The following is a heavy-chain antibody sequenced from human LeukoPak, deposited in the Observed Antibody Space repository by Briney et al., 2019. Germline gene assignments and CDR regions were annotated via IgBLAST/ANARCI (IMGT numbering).Heavy chain of an antibody. CDR3: ARAGGYSYGLLPDY. J-gene: IGHJ4*02. D-gene: IGHD5-18*01. Sequence: GGSLRLSCAASGFTFSSYWMHWVHQAPGKGLVWVSRISSDGSSTTYADSVKGRFTISRDNAKNSLYLQMNSLRAEDTALYHCARAGGYSYGLLPDYWGQGTLVTVSS. V-gene: IGHV3-74*01. CDR1: GFTFSSYW. CDR2: ISSDGSST.